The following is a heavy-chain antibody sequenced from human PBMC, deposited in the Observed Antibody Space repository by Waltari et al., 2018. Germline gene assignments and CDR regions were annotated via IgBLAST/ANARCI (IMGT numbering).Heavy chain of an antibody. CDR3: ARDYKDREIGGVKGISRIFFGY. CDR1: GFTFSSYS. CDR2: ISSSSSYI. D-gene: IGHD3-16*01. Sequence: EVQLVESGGGLVKSGGSLRLSCAASGFTFSSYSMNWVRQAPGKGLEWVSSISSSSSYIYYADSVKGRFTISRDNAKNSLYLQMNSLRAEDTAVYYCARDYKDREIGGVKGISRIFFGYWGQGTLVTVSS. V-gene: IGHV3-21*01. J-gene: IGHJ4*02.